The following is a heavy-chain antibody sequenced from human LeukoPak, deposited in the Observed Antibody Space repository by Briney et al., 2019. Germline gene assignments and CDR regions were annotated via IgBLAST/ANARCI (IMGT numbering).Heavy chain of an antibody. Sequence: GGSLRLSCAASGFTFSNYAMSWVRQAPGKGLEWVSAISGSGGRTYYADSVKGRFTISRDNSKNTLYLQMNSLRAEDTAVYYCAKETDIWTGYYFEYWGQGTLVTVSS. CDR2: ISGSGGRT. CDR3: AKETDIWTGYYFEY. J-gene: IGHJ4*02. D-gene: IGHD3-9*01. CDR1: GFTFSNYA. V-gene: IGHV3-23*01.